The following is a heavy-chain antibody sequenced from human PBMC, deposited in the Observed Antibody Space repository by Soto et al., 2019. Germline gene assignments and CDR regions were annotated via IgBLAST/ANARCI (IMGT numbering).Heavy chain of an antibody. Sequence: SVKVSCKASGYTFTTYDINWVRQATGQGLEWMGGINPNFGTASYAQKFQGRVTITADKSTSTAYMELSSLRSEDTAVYYCATGYGSGYYYYGMDVWGQGTTVTVYS. CDR3: ATGYGSGYYYYGMDV. V-gene: IGHV1-69*06. CDR2: INPNFGTA. J-gene: IGHJ6*02. D-gene: IGHD3-10*01. CDR1: GYTFTTYD.